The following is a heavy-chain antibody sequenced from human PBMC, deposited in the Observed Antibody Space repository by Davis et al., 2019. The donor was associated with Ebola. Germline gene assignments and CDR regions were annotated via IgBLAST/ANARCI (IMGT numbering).Heavy chain of an antibody. V-gene: IGHV4-34*01. CDR2: INPRGNT. D-gene: IGHD6-13*01. Sequence: SETLSLTCAVYGGSFSDYSWTWIRQPPGKGLQWIGEINPRGNTTYDASLRSRVTISLDTSQNQFSLNLSSVTAADTALYYCARGDYISASSWYVLDSWGQGHLVTVSS. CDR3: ARGDYISASSWYVLDS. J-gene: IGHJ4*02. CDR1: GGSFSDYS.